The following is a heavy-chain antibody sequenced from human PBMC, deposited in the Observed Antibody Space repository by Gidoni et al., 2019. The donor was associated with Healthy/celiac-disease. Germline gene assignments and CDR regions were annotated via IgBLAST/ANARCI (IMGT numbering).Heavy chain of an antibody. CDR2: ISYDGSNK. Sequence: QVQLVESGGGVVQPGRSLRLSCAASGFTFSSYGMHWVRQAPGKGLEWVAVISYDGSNKYYADSVKGRFTISRDNSKNTLYLQMNSLRAEDTAVYYCAKDQEMTTVNYYYYYGMDVWGQGTTVTVSS. V-gene: IGHV3-30*18. D-gene: IGHD4-17*01. J-gene: IGHJ6*02. CDR3: AKDQEMTTVNYYYYYGMDV. CDR1: GFTFSSYG.